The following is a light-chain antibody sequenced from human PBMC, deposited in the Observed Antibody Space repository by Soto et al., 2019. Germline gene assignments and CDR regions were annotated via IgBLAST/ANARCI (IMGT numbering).Light chain of an antibody. J-gene: IGKJ5*01. CDR2: RAS. Sequence: EIVMTQSPATLSASPGGRDTLSCRASQSVSSKLVWYQQKHGQXPRXXIYRASTRATGISGRFSGSGSGTELTLTITSLQSEDFDLYYCQQYNEWPITFGQGTRLEIK. V-gene: IGKV3-15*01. CDR3: QQYNEWPIT. CDR1: QSVSSK.